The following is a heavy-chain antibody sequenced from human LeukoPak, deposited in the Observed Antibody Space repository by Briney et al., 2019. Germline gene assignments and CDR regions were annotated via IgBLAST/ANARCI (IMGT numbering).Heavy chain of an antibody. CDR2: ISDNGGRT. CDR3: ATDREGDPSAYYLV. Sequence: GGSLRLSCAASGSTFSGYAMSWVRQAPGKGLEWVSTISDNGGRTYYADSVKGRFTISRDNSKNTLFLQMNSLRAEDSAVYYCATDREGDPSAYYLVGGQGTLITVSS. CDR1: GSTFSGYA. D-gene: IGHD3-22*01. J-gene: IGHJ4*02. V-gene: IGHV3-23*01.